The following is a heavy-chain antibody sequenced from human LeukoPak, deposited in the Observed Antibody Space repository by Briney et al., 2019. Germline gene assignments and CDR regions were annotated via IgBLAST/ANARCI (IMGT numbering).Heavy chain of an antibody. CDR1: GGSISSSSYS. Sequence: SETLSLTCTVSGGSISSSSYSWSWIRQPPGKGLKWIGYISDSWSNNYNPSLKSRVTISVDTSKNQFSLKLFSVTAADTAVYYCARKDYFDYWGRGTLVTVSS. CDR2: ISDSWSN. J-gene: IGHJ4*02. V-gene: IGHV4-61*01. CDR3: ARKDYFDY.